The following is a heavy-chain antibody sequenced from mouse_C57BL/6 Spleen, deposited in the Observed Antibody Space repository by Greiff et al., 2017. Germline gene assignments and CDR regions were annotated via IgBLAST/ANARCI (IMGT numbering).Heavy chain of an antibody. Sequence: VQLQQPGAELVMPGASVKLSCKASGYTFTSYWMHRVKQRPGQGLEWIGEIDPSDSYTNYNQKFKGKSTLTVDKSSSTAYMQLSSLTSEDSAVYYCARSDGYYVRFAYWGQGTLVTVSA. V-gene: IGHV1-69*01. CDR1: GYTFTSYW. CDR2: IDPSDSYT. D-gene: IGHD2-3*01. CDR3: ARSDGYYVRFAY. J-gene: IGHJ3*01.